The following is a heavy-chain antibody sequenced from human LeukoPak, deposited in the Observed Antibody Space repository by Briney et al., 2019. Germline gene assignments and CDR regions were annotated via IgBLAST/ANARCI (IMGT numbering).Heavy chain of an antibody. CDR1: GFTFSSYA. V-gene: IGHV3-30-3*01. D-gene: IGHD6-19*01. CDR2: ISYDGSNK. J-gene: IGHJ4*02. Sequence: QPGGSLRLSCAASGFTFSSYAMSRVRQAPGKGLEWVAVISYDGSNKYYADSVKGRFTISRDNSKNTLYLQMNSLRAEDTAVYYCARPGIAVAGHYSDYWGQGTLVTVSS. CDR3: ARPGIAVAGHYSDY.